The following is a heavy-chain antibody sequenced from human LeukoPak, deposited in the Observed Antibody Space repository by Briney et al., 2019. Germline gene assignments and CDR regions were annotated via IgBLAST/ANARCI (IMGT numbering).Heavy chain of an antibody. V-gene: IGHV4-34*01. CDR3: ARITMIVVVIDY. J-gene: IGHJ4*02. D-gene: IGHD3-22*01. CDR1: GGSFSGYY. CDR2: INHSGST. Sequence: SETLSLTCAVYGGSFSGYYWSWIRQPPGKGLEWIGEINHSGSTNYNPSLKSRVTISVDTSKNRFSLKLSSVTAADTAVYYCARITMIVVVIDYWGQGTLVTVSS.